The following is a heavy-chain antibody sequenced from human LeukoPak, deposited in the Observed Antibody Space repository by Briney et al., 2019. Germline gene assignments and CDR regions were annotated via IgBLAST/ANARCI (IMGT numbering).Heavy chain of an antibody. CDR3: ASSKVATIPRRKFDY. CDR1: GFTFDDYA. Sequence: LRLSCAASGFTFDDYAMHWVRQAPGKGLEWIWEINHSGSTNYNPSLKSRVTISLDTSKNQFSLKLSSVTAADTAVYYCASSKVATIPRRKFDYWGQGTLVTVSS. D-gene: IGHD5-12*01. CDR2: INHSGST. V-gene: IGHV4-34*01. J-gene: IGHJ4*02.